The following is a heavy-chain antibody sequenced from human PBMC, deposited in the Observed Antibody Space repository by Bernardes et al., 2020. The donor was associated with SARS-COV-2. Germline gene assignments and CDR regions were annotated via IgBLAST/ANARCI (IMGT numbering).Heavy chain of an antibody. CDR2: IWYDGSKR. CDR1: GFALSGFG. V-gene: IGHV3-33*01. J-gene: IGHJ4*02. CDR3: ATDLSKQWLALDS. Sequence: GGSLRLSCAASGFALSGFGMHWVRQAPGKGLEWVAVIWYDGSKRNYADFVKGRFTISRDNSKNTLYLEMDSLTVEDTAVYYCATDLSKQWLALDSWGQGTLVTVSS. D-gene: IGHD6-19*01.